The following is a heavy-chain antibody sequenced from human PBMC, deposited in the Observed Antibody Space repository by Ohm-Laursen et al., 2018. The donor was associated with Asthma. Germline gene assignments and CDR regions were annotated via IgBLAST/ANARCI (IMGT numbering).Heavy chain of an antibody. Sequence: SLRLSCSASGFTFSSFAMHWVRQAPGKGLEWVAVISYDGSEKYYADSVKGRFTVSRDNSKNTLYLQMNSLRAEDTAVYYCARDVMEWYLPAFDFWGQGTLVTVSS. D-gene: IGHD3-3*01. CDR1: GFTFSSFA. J-gene: IGHJ4*02. V-gene: IGHV3-30*03. CDR3: ARDVMEWYLPAFDF. CDR2: ISYDGSEK.